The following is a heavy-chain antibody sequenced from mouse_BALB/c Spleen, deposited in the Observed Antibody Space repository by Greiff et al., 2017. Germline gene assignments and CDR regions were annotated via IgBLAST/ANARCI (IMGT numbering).Heavy chain of an antibody. D-gene: IGHD1-1*01. V-gene: IGHV1-14*01. Sequence: VQLQQSGPELVKPGASVKMSCKASGYTFTSYVMHWVKQKPGQGLEWIGYINPYNDGTKYNEKFKGKATLTSDKSSSTAYMELSSLTSEDSAVYYCARGTTVVATEYYYAMDYWGQGTSVTVSS. CDR1: GYTFTSYV. CDR3: ARGTTVVATEYYYAMDY. J-gene: IGHJ4*01. CDR2: INPYNDGT.